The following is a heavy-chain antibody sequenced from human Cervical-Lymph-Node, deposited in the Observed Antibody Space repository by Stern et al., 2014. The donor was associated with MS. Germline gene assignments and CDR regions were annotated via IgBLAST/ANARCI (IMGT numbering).Heavy chain of an antibody. J-gene: IGHJ4*02. V-gene: IGHV3-30*18. D-gene: IGHD6-13*01. CDR1: GFTFSSYG. CDR3: ANTIAAAGTSDY. CDR2: ISYDGSNK. Sequence: VQLVESGGGVVQPGRSLRLSCAASGFTFSSYGMHWVRQAPGKGLEWVAVISYDGSNKYYADSVKGRFTISRDNSKNTLYLQMNSLRAEDTAVYYCANTIAAAGTSDYWGQGTLVTVSS.